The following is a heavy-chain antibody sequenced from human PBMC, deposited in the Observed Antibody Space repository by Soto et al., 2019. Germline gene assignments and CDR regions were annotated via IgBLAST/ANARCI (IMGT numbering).Heavy chain of an antibody. V-gene: IGHV3-9*01. Sequence: EVRLVESGGGLVQPGSSLRLSCAASGFRFDDYAMYWVRQAPGKGLEWISGIRWDGVEVDYAESVKGRLTISRDNAKDSLYLHMNSLRGEDTALYYCVKAAGPSPATLIDSWGQGTQGTVSS. CDR2: IRWDGVEV. D-gene: IGHD3-10*01. CDR3: VKAAGPSPATLIDS. J-gene: IGHJ4*02. CDR1: GFRFDDYA.